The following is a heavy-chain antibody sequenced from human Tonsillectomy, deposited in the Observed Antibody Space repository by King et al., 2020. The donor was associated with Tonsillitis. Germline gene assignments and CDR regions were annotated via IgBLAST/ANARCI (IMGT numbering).Heavy chain of an antibody. V-gene: IGHV1-2*02. J-gene: IGHJ4*02. CDR3: ARECVNFWSGSRPAPDC. Sequence: QLVQSGAEVKKPGASVKVSCKTSGYTFTDYYIYWVRQAPGQGLEWMGWLNPNSGGTNYAQKFQGRVTMTRDTSISTAYMELGRLRSDDTAVYYCARECVNFWSGSRPAPDCWGQGTLVTVSS. CDR2: LNPNSGGT. D-gene: IGHD3-3*01. CDR1: GYTFTDYY.